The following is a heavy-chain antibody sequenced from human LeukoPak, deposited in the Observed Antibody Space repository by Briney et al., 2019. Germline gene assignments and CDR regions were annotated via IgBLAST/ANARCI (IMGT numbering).Heavy chain of an antibody. Sequence: ASVKVSCKASGYTFTSHGISWVRQAPGQGLEWMGWISAYNGNTNYAQKLQGRVTMTTDTSTSTAYMELRSLRSDDTAVYYCARDWPPGGYWYFDLWGRGTLVTVSS. V-gene: IGHV1-18*01. D-gene: IGHD4-23*01. CDR1: GYTFTSHG. CDR2: ISAYNGNT. CDR3: ARDWPPGGYWYFDL. J-gene: IGHJ2*01.